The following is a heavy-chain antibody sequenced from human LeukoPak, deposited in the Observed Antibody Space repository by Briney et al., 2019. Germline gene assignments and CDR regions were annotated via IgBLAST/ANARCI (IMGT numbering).Heavy chain of an antibody. Sequence: GGSLRLSCSASGFTFSRYAMHWVRQAPGKGLEYVSAISSNGGSTYYADSVKGRFTISRDNSRNTLHLQMSSLRVEDTAVYYCARGFYSPHYWGQGTLVSVSS. V-gene: IGHV3-64D*06. J-gene: IGHJ4*02. CDR3: ARGFYSPHY. CDR1: GFTFSRYA. D-gene: IGHD4-11*01. CDR2: ISSNGGST.